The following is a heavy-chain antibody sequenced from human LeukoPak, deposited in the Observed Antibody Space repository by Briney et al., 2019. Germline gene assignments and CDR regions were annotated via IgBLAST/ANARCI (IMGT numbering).Heavy chain of an antibody. J-gene: IGHJ5*02. CDR2: ISSSSSYI. CDR3: ARDSSSWSTYWFDP. CDR1: GFTFSSYS. D-gene: IGHD6-13*01. Sequence: GGSQRLSCAASGFTFSSYSMNWVRQAPGKVLEWVSSISSSSSYIYYADSVKGRFTISRDNAKNSLYLQMNSLRAEDTAVYYCARDSSSWSTYWFDPWGQGTLVTVSS. V-gene: IGHV3-21*01.